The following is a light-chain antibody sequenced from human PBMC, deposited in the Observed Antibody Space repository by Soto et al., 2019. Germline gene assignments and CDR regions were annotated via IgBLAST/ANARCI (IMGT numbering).Light chain of an antibody. V-gene: IGLV2-14*01. J-gene: IGLJ2*01. Sequence: QSVLTQPASVSGSPGQSITISCSGTTSDVGAYNFVSWYQQHPGKAPKLMIYDVTHRPSGVSNRFSGSKSGNTASLTISGLQAEDEADYYCRSYSNSTTLIVFGGGTKVTVL. CDR1: TSDVGAYNF. CDR3: RSYSNSTTLIV. CDR2: DVT.